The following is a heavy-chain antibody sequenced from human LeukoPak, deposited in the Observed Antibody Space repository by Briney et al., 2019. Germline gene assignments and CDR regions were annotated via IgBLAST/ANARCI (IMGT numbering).Heavy chain of an antibody. D-gene: IGHD4-17*01. Sequence: KPSETLSLTCTVSGGSISSYYWSWIRQPPGKWLEWNGYIYYSGSTNYNPSLKSRVTISVDTSKNQFSLKLSSVTAADTAVYYCARTSRTDYGDFDYWGQGTLVTVSS. CDR2: IYYSGST. J-gene: IGHJ4*02. CDR3: ARTSRTDYGDFDY. V-gene: IGHV4-59*01. CDR1: GGSISSYY.